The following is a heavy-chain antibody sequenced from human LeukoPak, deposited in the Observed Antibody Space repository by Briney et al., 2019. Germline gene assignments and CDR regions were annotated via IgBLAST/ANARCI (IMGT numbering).Heavy chain of an antibody. CDR2: ISAYNGNR. CDR1: GYTFTSYG. CDR3: ARDRWGVNYYQYMDV. Sequence: ASVKVSCKASGYTFTSYGISWVRLAPGHGLEWMGWISAYNGNRKYEKKLQGRVTMTTDTATSTAYMELSSLRADDTAVYYCARDRWGVNYYQYMDVWGKGTTVTISS. V-gene: IGHV1-18*01. J-gene: IGHJ6*03. D-gene: IGHD3-10*01.